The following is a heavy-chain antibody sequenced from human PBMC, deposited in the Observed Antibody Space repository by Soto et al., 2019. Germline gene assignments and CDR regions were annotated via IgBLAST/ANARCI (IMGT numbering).Heavy chain of an antibody. Sequence: ASVKVSCKVSGYTLTELSMHWVRQAPGKGLEWMGGFDPEGGETIYAQKFQGRVTMTEDTSTDTAYMELSSLRSEDTAVYYCASTGVEIVVVPAALIVWGQGTTVTVSS. V-gene: IGHV1-24*01. CDR2: FDPEGGET. D-gene: IGHD2-2*01. J-gene: IGHJ6*02. CDR1: GYTLTELS. CDR3: ASTGVEIVVVPAALIV.